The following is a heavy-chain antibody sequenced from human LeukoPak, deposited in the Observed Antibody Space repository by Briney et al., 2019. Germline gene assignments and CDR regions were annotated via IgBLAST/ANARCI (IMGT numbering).Heavy chain of an antibody. CDR2: IFASGTA. Sequence: SETLSLTCSVSGASINSDGDYWSWVRQPAGKGLQWIGRIFASGTANYNPSLKGRVTLSVDTSRNQFSLNLTSVTAADTAVYYCATLSYSGTFDSWGLGTMVTVSS. V-gene: IGHV4-61*02. CDR1: GASINSDGDY. D-gene: IGHD1-26*01. CDR3: ATLSYSGTFDS. J-gene: IGHJ4*02.